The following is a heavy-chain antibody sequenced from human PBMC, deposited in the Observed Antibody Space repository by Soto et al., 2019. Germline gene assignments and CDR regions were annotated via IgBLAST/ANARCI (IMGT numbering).Heavy chain of an antibody. Sequence: SETMCLTCTVSGGTISSYYWSWIRQPPGKGLEWIGYIYYSGSTNYNPSLKSRVTISVDTSKNQFSLKLSSVTAADTAVYYCSRVPGPWGQGTPVTV. CDR1: GGTISSYY. CDR2: IYYSGST. V-gene: IGHV4-59*01. J-gene: IGHJ5*02. CDR3: SRVPGP.